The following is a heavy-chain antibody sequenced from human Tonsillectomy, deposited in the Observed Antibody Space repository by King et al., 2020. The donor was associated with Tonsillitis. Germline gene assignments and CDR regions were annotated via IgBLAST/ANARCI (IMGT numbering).Heavy chain of an antibody. CDR3: AKDRCLFLVLRDTAMVSPGYYYYGMDV. CDR1: GFTFDDYA. D-gene: IGHD5-18*01. Sequence: VQLVESGGGLVQPGRSLRLSCAASGFTFDDYAMHWVRQAPGKGLELVSGISWNSGSIGYADSVKVLFTISRDNAKNYLYLQMNSLRAEDTALYYCAKDRCLFLVLRDTAMVSPGYYYYGMDVWGQGTKVTVSS. V-gene: IGHV3-9*01. CDR2: ISWNSGSI. J-gene: IGHJ6*02.